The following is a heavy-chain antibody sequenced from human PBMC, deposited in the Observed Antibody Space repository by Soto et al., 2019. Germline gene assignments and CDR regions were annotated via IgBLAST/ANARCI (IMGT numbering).Heavy chain of an antibody. D-gene: IGHD3-10*01. CDR2: ISGSGGTT. CDR3: VKDFFGSSG. V-gene: IGHV3-23*01. J-gene: IGHJ4*02. Sequence: VQLLESGGGLVQPGGSLRLSCAASGFPFDNDAMSWVRQAPGKGLGWVSAISGSGGTTYYADSVKGRFTISRDNSNNTVYLQMNSLRAEDTAVYYCVKDFFGSSGWGQGTLVTVSS. CDR1: GFPFDNDA.